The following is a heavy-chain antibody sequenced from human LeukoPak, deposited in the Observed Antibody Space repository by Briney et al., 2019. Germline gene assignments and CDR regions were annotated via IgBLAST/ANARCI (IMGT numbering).Heavy chain of an antibody. J-gene: IGHJ5*02. CDR2: VSYDERNK. Sequence: GGSLRLSCVASGFSFSDSAMYWVRQAPGKGLEWVAVVSYDERNKYYAESVKGRFTISRDNSKNTVYLEMRSLRPEDTAVYYCAKDPDDSHRGDPWGQGTLVTVSS. D-gene: IGHD3-16*01. CDR3: AKDPDDSHRGDP. V-gene: IGHV3-30*04. CDR1: GFSFSDSA.